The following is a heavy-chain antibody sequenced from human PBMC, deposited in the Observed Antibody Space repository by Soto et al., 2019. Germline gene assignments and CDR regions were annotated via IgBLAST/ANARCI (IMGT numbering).Heavy chain of an antibody. CDR2: ISYDGSNK. Sequence: QVQLVESGGGVVQPGRSLRLSCAASGFTFSSYAMHWVRQAPGKGLEWVAVISYDGSNKYYADSVKGRFTISRDNSKNTLYLQMNSLRAEDTAVYYCARDLGYSYAVTPCHGMDVWGQGTTVTVSS. J-gene: IGHJ6*02. V-gene: IGHV3-30-3*01. CDR1: GFTFSSYA. D-gene: IGHD5-18*01. CDR3: ARDLGYSYAVTPCHGMDV.